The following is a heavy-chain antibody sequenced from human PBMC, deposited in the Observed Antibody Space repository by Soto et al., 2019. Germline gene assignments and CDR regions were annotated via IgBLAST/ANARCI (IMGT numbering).Heavy chain of an antibody. CDR3: ASVATYYDYYYMDV. V-gene: IGHV4-59*08. J-gene: IGHJ6*03. CDR2: IYYSGST. Sequence: LSLTCTVSGGSISSYYWSWIRQPPGKGLEWIGYIYYSGSTNYNPSLKSRVTISVDASKNQFSLKLSSVTAADTAVYYCASVATYYDYYYMDVWGKGTTVTVSS. D-gene: IGHD5-12*01. CDR1: GGSISSYY.